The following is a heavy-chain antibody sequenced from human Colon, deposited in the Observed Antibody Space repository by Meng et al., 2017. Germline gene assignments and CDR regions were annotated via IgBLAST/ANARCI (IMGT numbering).Heavy chain of an antibody. D-gene: IGHD3-9*01. J-gene: IGHJ4*02. CDR1: DFTFSNYW. CDR3: ARGPDILTGSFSSYFDY. Sequence: GESLKISCAVSDFTFSNYWMHWVRQAPGKGLVWVAGINSDETNTNYADSVKGRFTISRDNAKNTLYLQMNSLRVEDAAVYYCARGPDILTGSFSSYFDYWGQGTLVTV. V-gene: IGHV3-74*01. CDR2: INSDETNT.